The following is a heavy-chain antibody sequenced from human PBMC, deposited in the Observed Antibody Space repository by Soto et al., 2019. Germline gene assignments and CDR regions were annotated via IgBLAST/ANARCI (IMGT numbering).Heavy chain of an antibody. CDR3: VRLNGYCVSTKCRGYYGMDV. Sequence: QLQLQESGPGLVKPSETLSLTCTVSGGSVSSNDYSWGWVRQSPGKGLEWIGAIYSHDDTHYNPSLLIRVTISVDTSKNEFSLRLNSVTAADTAVYYCVRLNGYCVSTKCRGYYGMDVWGQGTTVTVSS. J-gene: IGHJ6*02. CDR1: GGSVSSNDYS. V-gene: IGHV4-39*01. CDR2: IYSHDDT. D-gene: IGHD2-2*03.